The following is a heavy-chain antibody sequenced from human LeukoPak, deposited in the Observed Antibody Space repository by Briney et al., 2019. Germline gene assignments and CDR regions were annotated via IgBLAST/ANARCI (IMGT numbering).Heavy chain of an antibody. D-gene: IGHD2-21*02. CDR3: ARRAYCGGDCYSDY. Sequence: GESLKISCKGSGYSFTNYWIAWMRQMPGKGLGWMGIIYPGDSDTRYSPSFQGQVTISADKSISTAYLQWSNLKASDAAMYYCARRAYCGGDCYSDYWGQGTLVTVSS. CDR2: IYPGDSDT. CDR1: GYSFTNYW. J-gene: IGHJ4*02. V-gene: IGHV5-51*01.